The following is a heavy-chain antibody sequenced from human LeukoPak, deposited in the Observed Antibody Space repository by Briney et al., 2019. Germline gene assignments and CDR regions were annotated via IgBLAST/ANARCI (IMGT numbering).Heavy chain of an antibody. D-gene: IGHD1-1*01. J-gene: IGHJ4*02. Sequence: GASVKVSCKASGYTFTSYAISWVRQAPGQGLEWMGWISGYNGNTNYVQKFRGRVVMTADTSTSTVYMELRSLRSDDTAVYYCARDIATVQHQDWGQGTLVTVSS. CDR2: ISGYNGNT. CDR3: ARDIATVQHQD. V-gene: IGHV1-18*01. CDR1: GYTFTSYA.